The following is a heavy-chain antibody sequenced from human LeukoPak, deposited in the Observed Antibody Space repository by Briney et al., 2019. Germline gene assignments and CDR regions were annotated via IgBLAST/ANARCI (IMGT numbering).Heavy chain of an antibody. CDR2: ISSSGSTI. CDR1: GFTFSDYY. CDR3: ARGQFQQGLLRYFDWLFDGSNWFDP. Sequence: PGGSLRLSCAASGFTFSDYYMSWIRQAPGKGLEWVSYISSSGSTIYYADSVKGRFTISRYNAKNSLYLQMNSLRAEDTAVYYCARGQFQQGLLRYFDWLFDGSNWFDPWGQGTLVTVSS. D-gene: IGHD3-9*01. V-gene: IGHV3-11*01. J-gene: IGHJ5*02.